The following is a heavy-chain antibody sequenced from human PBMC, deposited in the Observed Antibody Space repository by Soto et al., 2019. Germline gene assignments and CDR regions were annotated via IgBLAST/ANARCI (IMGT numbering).Heavy chain of an antibody. J-gene: IGHJ6*02. CDR2: INSDGSST. CDR1: GFTFSSYW. CDR3: ARDPDPYCSSTSCYPIYYGMDV. V-gene: IGHV3-74*01. Sequence: EVQLVESGGGLVQPGGSLRLSCAASGFTFSSYWMHWVRQAPGKGLVWVSRINSDGSSTSYADSVKGRFTISRDNAKNPLYLQMNSLRAEDTAVYYCARDPDPYCSSTSCYPIYYGMDVWGQGTTVTVSS. D-gene: IGHD2-2*01.